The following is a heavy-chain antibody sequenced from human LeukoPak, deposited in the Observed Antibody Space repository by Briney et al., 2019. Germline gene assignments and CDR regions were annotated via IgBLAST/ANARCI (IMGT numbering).Heavy chain of an antibody. D-gene: IGHD1-26*01. V-gene: IGHV5-51*01. J-gene: IGHJ5*02. CDR1: GYSFNSYW. CDR2: IYPGDSDT. CDR3: AREGGYSGSPGPFDP. Sequence: GESLKISCKGSGYSFNSYWIAWVRQMPGKGLEWMGTIYPGDSDTRYSPSFQGQVIISADKSISTAYLQWRSLKASDTAMYYCAREGGYSGSPGPFDPWGQGTLVTVSS.